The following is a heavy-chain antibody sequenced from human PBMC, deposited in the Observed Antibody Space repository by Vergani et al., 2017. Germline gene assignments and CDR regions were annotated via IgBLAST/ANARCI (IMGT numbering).Heavy chain of an antibody. CDR2: IIPIFGTA. J-gene: IGHJ6*02. CDR1: GGTFSSYA. D-gene: IGHD6-13*01. CDR3: ARASQQLXLEAGACYYYGMDV. Sequence: QVQLVQSGAEVKKPGSSVKVSCKASGGTFSSYAISWVRQAPGQGLEWMGGIIPIFGTANYAQKFQGRVTITADESTSTDHMELSSLRSEDTAVYYCARASQQLXLEAGACYYYGMDVWGQGTTVTVSS. V-gene: IGHV1-69*12.